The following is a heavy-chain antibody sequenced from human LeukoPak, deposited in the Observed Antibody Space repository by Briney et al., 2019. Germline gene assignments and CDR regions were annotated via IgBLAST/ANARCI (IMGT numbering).Heavy chain of an antibody. CDR3: ARDWLAGVPFDAFDL. Sequence: EGSLRLSCAASGFTLSSYWMSWVRQAPGKGLEWVANIKEDGSEKYYVDSVKGRFTISRDNAKNSLYLHMNSLTAEDTAMYYCARDWLAGVPFDAFDLWGRGTMVIVSS. CDR2: IKEDGSEK. CDR1: GFTLSSYW. V-gene: IGHV3-7*01. D-gene: IGHD3-10*01. J-gene: IGHJ3*01.